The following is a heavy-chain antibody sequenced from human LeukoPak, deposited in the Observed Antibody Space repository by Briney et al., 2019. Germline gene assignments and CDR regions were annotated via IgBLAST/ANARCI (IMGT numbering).Heavy chain of an antibody. Sequence: GGSLRLSCAASGFTFSSYGMSWVRQAPGKRLEWVSSISGNSVGTYYADSVKGRFTISRDNSKNTLYLQMNSLRAEDTAVYYCAKGVVVTANPPQIFDYWGQGTLVTVSS. D-gene: IGHD2-21*02. V-gene: IGHV3-23*01. J-gene: IGHJ4*02. CDR2: ISGNSVGT. CDR3: AKGVVVTANPPQIFDY. CDR1: GFTFSSYG.